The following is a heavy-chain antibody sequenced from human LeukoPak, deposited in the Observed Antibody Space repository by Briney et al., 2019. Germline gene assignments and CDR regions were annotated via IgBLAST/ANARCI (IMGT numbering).Heavy chain of an antibody. CDR3: ARETXMVRGVFPLDY. V-gene: IGHV1-2*02. CDR1: GYTFTGYY. D-gene: IGHD3-10*01. J-gene: IGHJ4*02. CDR2: INPNSGGT. Sequence: ASVKVSCKASGYTFTGYYMHWVRQAPGQGLEWMGWINPNSGGTNYAQKFQGRVTMTRDTSISTAYMELSRLRSDDTAVYYCARETXMVRGVFPLDYWGQGTLVTVSS.